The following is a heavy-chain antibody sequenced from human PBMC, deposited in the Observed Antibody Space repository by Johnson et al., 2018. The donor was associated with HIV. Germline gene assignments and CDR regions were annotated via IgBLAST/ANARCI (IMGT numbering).Heavy chain of an antibody. CDR2: VYSGGNT. J-gene: IGHJ3*02. Sequence: VQLVESGGGLIQPGGSLRLSCVGSGFTVSSNYMSWVRQAPGKGLEWVSIVYSGGNTYYTDSVKGRFTISRDNSKNTLYLQINSLRAEDTAVYYCARVGASRFDAFDMWGQGTMVTVSS. V-gene: IGHV3-53*01. CDR1: GFTVSSNY. CDR3: ARVGASRFDAFDM. D-gene: IGHD3-16*01.